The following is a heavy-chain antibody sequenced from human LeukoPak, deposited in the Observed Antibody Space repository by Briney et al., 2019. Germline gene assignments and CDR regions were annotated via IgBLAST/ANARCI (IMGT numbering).Heavy chain of an antibody. V-gene: IGHV4-59*12. D-gene: IGHD1-26*01. CDR2: IYYSGST. J-gene: IGHJ3*02. CDR3: ARDNGSYHPDDAFDI. CDR1: GGSISSYY. Sequence: SETLSLTCTVSGGSISSYYWSWIRQPPGKGLEWIGYIYYSGSTNYNPSLKSRVTISVDTSKNQFSLKLSSVTAADTAVYYCARDNGSYHPDDAFDIWGQGTMVTVSS.